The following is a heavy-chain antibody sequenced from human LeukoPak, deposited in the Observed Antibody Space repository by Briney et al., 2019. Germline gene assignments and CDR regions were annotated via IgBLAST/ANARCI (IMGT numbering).Heavy chain of an antibody. J-gene: IGHJ4*02. Sequence: SETLSLTCAVYGGSFSGYYWSWIRQPPGKGLEWIGEINHSGSTNYNPSLKSRVTISVDTSKNQFSLKLSSVTAADMAVYYCARGPPYYDILTGYYPAHYFDYWGQGTLVTVSS. V-gene: IGHV4-34*01. CDR3: ARGPPYYDILTGYYPAHYFDY. D-gene: IGHD3-9*01. CDR2: INHSGST. CDR1: GGSFSGYY.